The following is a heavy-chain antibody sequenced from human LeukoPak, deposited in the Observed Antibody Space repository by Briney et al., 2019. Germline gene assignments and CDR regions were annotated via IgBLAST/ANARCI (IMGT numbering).Heavy chain of an antibody. Sequence: GGSLRLSCVVSGFTVSSDLMNWVRQAPGKGLEWVSSISSTSSYIYYADSVKGRFTISRDNAKNSLYLQMNSLRAEDTAVYYCARDSGYDQMKNFDYWGQGTLVTVSS. D-gene: IGHD5-12*01. CDR2: ISSTSSYI. J-gene: IGHJ4*02. V-gene: IGHV3-21*01. CDR1: GFTVSSDL. CDR3: ARDSGYDQMKNFDY.